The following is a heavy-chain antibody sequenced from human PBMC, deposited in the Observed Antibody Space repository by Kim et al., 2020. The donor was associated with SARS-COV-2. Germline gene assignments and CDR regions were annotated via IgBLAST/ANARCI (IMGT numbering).Heavy chain of an antibody. Sequence: GGSLRLSCAASGFTFSSYAMSWVRQAPGKGLEWVSAISGSGGSTYYADSVNGRFTISRDNSKNTLYLQMNSLRAEDTAVYYCAKDTSMVRGVITKWIQLWFDYWGQGTLVTVSS. CDR2: ISGSGGST. J-gene: IGHJ4*02. CDR3: AKDTSMVRGVITKWIQLWFDY. V-gene: IGHV3-23*01. CDR1: GFTFSSYA. D-gene: IGHD3-10*01.